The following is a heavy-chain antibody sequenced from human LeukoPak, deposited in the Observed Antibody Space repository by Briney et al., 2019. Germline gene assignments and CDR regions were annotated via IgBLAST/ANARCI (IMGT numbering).Heavy chain of an antibody. CDR3: ARPYYYDSRIDP. CDR2: IYYSGST. V-gene: IGHV4-59*08. Sequence: TSETLSLTCTVSGGSIGSYYWSWIRQPPGKGLEWIGYIYYSGSTNYNPSLKSRVTISVDTSKNQLSLKLSSVTAADTAVYYCARPYYYDSRIDPWGQGILVTVSS. CDR1: GGSIGSYY. J-gene: IGHJ5*02. D-gene: IGHD3-22*01.